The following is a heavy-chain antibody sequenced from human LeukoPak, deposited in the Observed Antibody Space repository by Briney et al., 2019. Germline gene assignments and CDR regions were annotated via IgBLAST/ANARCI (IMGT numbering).Heavy chain of an antibody. J-gene: IGHJ4*02. D-gene: IGHD6-19*01. CDR1: GDSVSSNSAA. Sequence: SQTLSLTCAISGDSVSSNSAAWNWIRQSPSRGLEWLGRTYYRSKWYNDYAVSVKSRITINPDTSKNQFSLQLNSVTAADTAVYYCARFRPSGWYQMGFDYWGQGTLVTVSS. CDR3: ARFRPSGWYQMGFDY. V-gene: IGHV6-1*01. CDR2: TYYRSKWYN.